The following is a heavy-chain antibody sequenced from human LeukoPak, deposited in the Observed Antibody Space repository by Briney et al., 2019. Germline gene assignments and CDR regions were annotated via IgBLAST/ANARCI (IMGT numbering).Heavy chain of an antibody. J-gene: IGHJ6*02. Sequence: SETLSLTCTVSGGSISSYYWSWIRQPPGKGLEWIGYIYYSGSTNYNPSLKSRVTISVDTSKNQFSLKLSSVTAADTAVYYCARVEGIYGSGSYYQIYGMDAWGQGTTVTVSS. V-gene: IGHV4-59*08. CDR1: GGSISSYY. CDR2: IYYSGST. D-gene: IGHD3-10*01. CDR3: ARVEGIYGSGSYYQIYGMDA.